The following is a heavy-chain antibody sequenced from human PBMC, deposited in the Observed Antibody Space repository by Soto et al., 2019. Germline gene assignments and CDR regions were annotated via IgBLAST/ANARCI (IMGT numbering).Heavy chain of an antibody. D-gene: IGHD2-2*01. Sequence: ASVKVSCKASGYTFTSYGISWVRQAPGQGLEWMGWISAYNGNTNYAQKLQGRVTMTTDTSTSTAYMELRSLRSDDTAVYYCARDGRIVVVPAAIPYYMDVWGKGTTVTVSS. CDR1: GYTFTSYG. CDR3: ARDGRIVVVPAAIPYYMDV. V-gene: IGHV1-18*01. J-gene: IGHJ6*03. CDR2: ISAYNGNT.